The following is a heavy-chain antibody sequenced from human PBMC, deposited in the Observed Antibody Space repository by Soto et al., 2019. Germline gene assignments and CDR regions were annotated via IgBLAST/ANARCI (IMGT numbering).Heavy chain of an antibody. CDR2: MSGVDDSK. Sequence: GSLRLSCAVSGFPVNYYDLSWVRQAPGKGLEWVSGMSGVDDSKSYADSVKGRLTISRDNARNTLFLQMNNLRAADTAIYYCARRSSQGRTAHWKYFDYWGQGTRVTVSS. V-gene: IGHV3-23*01. CDR1: GFPVNYYD. D-gene: IGHD2-21*02. CDR3: ARRSSQGRTAHWKYFDY. J-gene: IGHJ4*02.